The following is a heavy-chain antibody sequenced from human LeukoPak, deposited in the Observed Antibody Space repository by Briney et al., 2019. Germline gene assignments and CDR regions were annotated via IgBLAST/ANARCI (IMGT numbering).Heavy chain of an antibody. D-gene: IGHD1-1*01. V-gene: IGHV1-2*02. J-gene: IGHJ6*02. Sequence: ASVKVSCKASGYTFTGYYMHWVRQAPGQGLEWMGWINPNSGGTNYAQKFQGRVTMTRDMSISTAYMELSRLRSDDTAVYYCARDQAGTTLYGMDVWGQGTTVTVSS. CDR3: ARDQAGTTLYGMDV. CDR2: INPNSGGT. CDR1: GYTFTGYY.